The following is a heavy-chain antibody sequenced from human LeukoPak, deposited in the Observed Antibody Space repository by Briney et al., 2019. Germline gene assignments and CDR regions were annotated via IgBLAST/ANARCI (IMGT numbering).Heavy chain of an antibody. Sequence: SETLSLTCAVYGGSFSGYYWSWIRQPPGKGLEWIGEINHSGSTNYNPSLKSRVTISVDTSKNQFSLKLSSVTAADTAVYYCARHSGYDWALDYWGQGTLVTVSS. D-gene: IGHD5-12*01. V-gene: IGHV4-34*01. CDR3: ARHSGYDWALDY. J-gene: IGHJ4*02. CDR1: GGSFSGYY. CDR2: INHSGST.